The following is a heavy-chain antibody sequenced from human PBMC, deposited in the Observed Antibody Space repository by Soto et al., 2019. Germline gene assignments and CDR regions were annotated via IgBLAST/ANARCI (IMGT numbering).Heavy chain of an antibody. CDR3: ARSSPSQYSSWFRFDP. Sequence: SETLSLTCSIYSGSFSGYYWSWIRQPPGKGLEWIGEISQSGNTNYSPSLKSRVSISIDTSKKQFSLNLASVSAADTAVYYCARSSPSQYSSWFRFDPWGQGTLVTVSS. J-gene: IGHJ5*02. CDR1: SGSFSGYY. CDR2: ISQSGNT. V-gene: IGHV4-34*01. D-gene: IGHD6-13*01.